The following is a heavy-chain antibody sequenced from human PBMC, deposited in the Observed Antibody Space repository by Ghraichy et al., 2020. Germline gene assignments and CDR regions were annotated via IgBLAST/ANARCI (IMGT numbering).Heavy chain of an antibody. Sequence: SETLSLTCTVSGGSISSYYWSWIRQPAGKGLEWIGRIYTSGSTNYNPSLKSRVTMSVDTSKNQFSLKLSSVTAADTAVYYCARAGQLGPRRAYYYYGMDVWGQGTAVTVSS. J-gene: IGHJ6*02. CDR1: GGSISSYY. CDR2: IYTSGST. V-gene: IGHV4-4*07. CDR3: ARAGQLGPRRAYYYYGMDV. D-gene: IGHD6-6*01.